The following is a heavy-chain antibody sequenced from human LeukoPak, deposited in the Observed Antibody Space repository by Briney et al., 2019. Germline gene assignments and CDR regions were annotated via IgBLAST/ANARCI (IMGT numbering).Heavy chain of an antibody. V-gene: IGHV3-23*01. Sequence: GGSLRLSCAASAFTFSRFAMSWIRQPPGRGLEWVSTLICSGSATYYADSVNGRFTTSTDNSKHTLYLQMDNVRADDTAVYYCAKHLGSHSFLFYYMDVWGKGTSVIVSS. J-gene: IGHJ6*03. CDR1: AFTFSRFA. CDR3: AKHLGSHSFLFYYMDV. CDR2: LICSGSAT. D-gene: IGHD2-21*01.